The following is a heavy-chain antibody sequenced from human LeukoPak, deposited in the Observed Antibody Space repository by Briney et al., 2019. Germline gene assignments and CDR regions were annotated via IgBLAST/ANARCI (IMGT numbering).Heavy chain of an antibody. V-gene: IGHV3-74*01. CDR1: GFTFNTSW. Sequence: GGSLRLSCAGSGFTFNTSWMHWVRQAPGKGLAWVSRINTNGRSTSYADSVKGRFTISRDNAKNTVYLQMNSLRAEDTAVYYCVKEEWYYFDHWGQGTLVTVSS. CDR3: VKEEWYYFDH. J-gene: IGHJ4*02. CDR2: INTNGRST. D-gene: IGHD3-3*01.